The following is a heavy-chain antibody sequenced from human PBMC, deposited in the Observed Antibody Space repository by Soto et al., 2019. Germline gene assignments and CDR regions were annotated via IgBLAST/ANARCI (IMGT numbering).Heavy chain of an antibody. J-gene: IGHJ6*02. Sequence: GGSLRLSCAASGFTFSIYSMNWVRQAPGKGLEWVSYISYSSSTIYYADSVKGRFTISRDNAKNSLYLQMNSLRDEDTAVYYCARARTNGVSYDMDVWGQGTTVTVSS. CDR2: ISYSSSTI. V-gene: IGHV3-48*02. D-gene: IGHD2-8*01. CDR1: GFTFSIYS. CDR3: ARARTNGVSYDMDV.